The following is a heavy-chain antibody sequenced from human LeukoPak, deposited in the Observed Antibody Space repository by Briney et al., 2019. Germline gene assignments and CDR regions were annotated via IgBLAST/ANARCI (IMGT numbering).Heavy chain of an antibody. CDR1: GFTFTSYS. Sequence: GGSLRLSCAASGFTFTSYSMNWVRQAPGRGLEWVALVSYDESNKLYADSMKGRFTISRDNSKNTLYLQMNSLRAEDTAVYYCAKDGAVTTRYYYYNGMDVWGQGTTVTVSS. CDR3: AKDGAVTTRYYYYNGMDV. V-gene: IGHV3-30*18. CDR2: VSYDESNK. D-gene: IGHD4-11*01. J-gene: IGHJ6*02.